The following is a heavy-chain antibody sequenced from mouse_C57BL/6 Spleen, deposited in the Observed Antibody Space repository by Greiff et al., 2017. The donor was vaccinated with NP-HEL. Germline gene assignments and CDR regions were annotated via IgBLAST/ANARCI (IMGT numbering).Heavy chain of an antibody. V-gene: IGHV5-17*01. CDR1: GFTFSDYG. J-gene: IGHJ4*01. D-gene: IGHD2-5*01. Sequence: EVKLVESGGGLVKPGGSLKLSCAASGFTFSDYGMHWVRQAPEKGLEWVAYISSGSSTIYYADTVKGRFTISRDNAKNTLFLQMTSLRSEDTAMYYCARRSYYSNSYAMDYWGKGTSVTVSS. CDR3: ARRSYYSNSYAMDY. CDR2: ISSGSSTI.